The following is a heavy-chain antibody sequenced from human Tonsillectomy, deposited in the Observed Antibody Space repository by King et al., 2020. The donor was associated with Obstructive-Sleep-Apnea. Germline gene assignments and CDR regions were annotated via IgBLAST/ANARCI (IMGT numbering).Heavy chain of an antibody. CDR3: ARDRGGTEEGTFDY. CDR1: RFTSSNYN. V-gene: IGHV3-21*01. Sequence: EVQLVESGGGLVKPGGSLRLSCAASRFTSSNYNMNWVRQAPGKGLEWVSSISSSSNYIYYADSVKGRFTISRDNSKNSLYLQMNSMRAEDTAVYDCARDRGGTEEGTFDYWGQGTLVTVSS. J-gene: IGHJ4*02. D-gene: IGHD1-1*01. CDR2: ISSSSNYI.